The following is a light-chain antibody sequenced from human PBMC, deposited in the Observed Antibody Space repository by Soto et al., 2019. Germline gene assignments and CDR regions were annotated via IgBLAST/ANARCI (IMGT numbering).Light chain of an antibody. CDR3: QQYGSSLYT. J-gene: IGKJ2*01. CDR2: GAS. CDR1: QSVSSSY. Sequence: EILLTQSPGTLSLSPGERATLSCRASQSVSSSYLAWYQQKPGQAPRLLIYGASSRATGIPDRFSGSGSGTDFTLTISRLEPEDFAVYYCQQYGSSLYTSGQGTKQEIK. V-gene: IGKV3-20*01.